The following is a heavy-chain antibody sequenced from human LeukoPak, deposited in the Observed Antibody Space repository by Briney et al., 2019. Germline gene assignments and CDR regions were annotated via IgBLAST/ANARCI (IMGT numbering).Heavy chain of an antibody. D-gene: IGHD5-12*01. CDR1: GFTFSSYA. V-gene: IGHV3-30-3*01. CDR2: ISYDGSNK. CDR3: TPATYSGYGYFDY. Sequence: GGSLRLSCAASGFTFSSYAMHWVRQAPGKGLEWVAVISYDGSNKYYADSVKGRFTISRDNSKNTLYLQMNSLRAEDTAVYYCTPATYSGYGYFDYWGQGTLVTVSS. J-gene: IGHJ4*02.